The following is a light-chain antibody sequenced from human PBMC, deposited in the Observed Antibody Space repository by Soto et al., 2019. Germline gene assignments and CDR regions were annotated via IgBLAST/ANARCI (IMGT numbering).Light chain of an antibody. V-gene: IGKV3-15*01. CDR3: QQHNDWPRT. CDR1: QSVGSN. CDR2: GTS. J-gene: IGKJ1*01. Sequence: EVVMTQSPATLSVSPEESATLSCRDSQSVGSNLAWYQQKPGQPPRLLLYGTSTRATGIPARISGSGSGTGFTLTISSLQSEDFAVYYCQQHNDWPRTFGQGTKVEI.